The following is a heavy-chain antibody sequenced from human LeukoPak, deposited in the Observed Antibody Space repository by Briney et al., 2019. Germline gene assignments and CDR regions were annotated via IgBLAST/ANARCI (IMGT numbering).Heavy chain of an antibody. CDR1: GFIFSSFE. Sequence: PGGSLRLSCAASGFIFSSFEVNWVRQAPGKGLEWVSSTTSSGNKHYADAVKGRFTSSRDNAKNSSYLQMNSLRVEDTGVYYCARDRGSAAAGTWYYAMDVWGQGTTVTVSS. CDR2: TTSSGNK. CDR3: ARDRGSAAAGTWYYAMDV. J-gene: IGHJ6*02. D-gene: IGHD6-13*01. V-gene: IGHV3-48*03.